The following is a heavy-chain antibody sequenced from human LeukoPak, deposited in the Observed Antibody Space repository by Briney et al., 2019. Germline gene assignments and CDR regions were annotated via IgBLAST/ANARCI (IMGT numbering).Heavy chain of an antibody. V-gene: IGHV4-31*03. CDR2: IYYSGST. J-gene: IGHJ4*02. CDR3: ARESVAGNGVDY. CDR1: GGSISSGGYY. Sequence: SETLSLTCTVSGGSISSGGYYWSWIRQHPGKGLGWIGYIYYSGSTYYNPSLKSRVTISVDTSKNQFSLKLSSVTAADTAVYYCARESVAGNGVDYWGQGTLVTVSS. D-gene: IGHD6-19*01.